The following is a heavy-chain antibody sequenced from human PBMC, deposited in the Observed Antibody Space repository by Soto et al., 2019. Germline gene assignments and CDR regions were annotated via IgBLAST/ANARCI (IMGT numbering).Heavy chain of an antibody. D-gene: IGHD5-18*01. CDR1: GFSCSSFA. V-gene: IGHV3-23*01. CDR2: ISGSGDGT. CDR3: AGPGYSSQDY. J-gene: IGHJ4*02. Sequence: HPGWSLRLSCAASGFSCSSFALSWVRQAPGKGLEWVSAISGSGDGTDYAASVKGRFTISRDNSKNTLYLQMNRLRAEDTAVYYCAGPGYSSQDYWGQGALVTASS.